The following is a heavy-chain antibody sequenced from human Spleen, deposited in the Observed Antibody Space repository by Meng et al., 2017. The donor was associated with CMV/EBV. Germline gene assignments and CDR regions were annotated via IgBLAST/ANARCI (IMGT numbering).Heavy chain of an antibody. Sequence: SETLSLTCSVSGGSISSGAYYWSWIRQHPGEGLEWIGYIYYSGSPHYNPSLKSRLTISRDTSKNHFSLSLSSVTAADTAVYYCARHPRSISRFDIWGQGAMVTVSS. CDR3: ARHPRSISRFDI. J-gene: IGHJ3*02. CDR1: GGSISSGAYY. V-gene: IGHV4-31*03. CDR2: IYYSGSP. D-gene: IGHD2-21*01.